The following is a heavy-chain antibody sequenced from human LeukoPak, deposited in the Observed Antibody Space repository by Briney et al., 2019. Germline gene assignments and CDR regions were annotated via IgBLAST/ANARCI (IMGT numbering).Heavy chain of an antibody. Sequence: KSSETLSLTCTVSGGSISSYYWSWIRQPPGKGLEWIGYIYYSGSTNYNPSLKSRVTISVDTSKNQFSLKLSSVTAADTAVYYCARSPYCSSTSCYRPREYFQHWGQGTLVTVSS. D-gene: IGHD2-2*01. CDR2: IYYSGST. CDR1: GGSISSYY. CDR3: ARSPYCSSTSCYRPREYFQH. V-gene: IGHV4-59*12. J-gene: IGHJ1*01.